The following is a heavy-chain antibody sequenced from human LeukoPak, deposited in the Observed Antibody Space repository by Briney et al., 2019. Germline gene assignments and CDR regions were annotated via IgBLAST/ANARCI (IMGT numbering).Heavy chain of an antibody. Sequence: ASVKVSCKASGYTFTSYAMHWVRQALGQRLEWMGWINAGNGNTKYSQKFQGRVTITRDTSASTAYMELSSLRSEDAAVYYCARVLGYCSGGSCSNWFDPWGQGTLVTVSS. V-gene: IGHV1-3*01. J-gene: IGHJ5*02. CDR1: GYTFTSYA. CDR3: ARVLGYCSGGSCSNWFDP. D-gene: IGHD2-15*01. CDR2: INAGNGNT.